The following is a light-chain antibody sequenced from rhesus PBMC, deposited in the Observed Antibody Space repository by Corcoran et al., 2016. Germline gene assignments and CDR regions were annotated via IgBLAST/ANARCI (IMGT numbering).Light chain of an antibody. Sequence: DIVMTQTPLSLPVTPGEPASISCRSSQSLLHSGGKTYLDWYLQRPGQSPQLLIYEVSNRASGVPDRFSCSGSGTDFTLKISRVEAEDVGVYYCMQGIQLPLTFGGGTKVELK. CDR3: MQGIQLPLT. CDR1: QSLLHSGGKTY. V-gene: IGKV2-90*01. J-gene: IGKJ4*01. CDR2: EVS.